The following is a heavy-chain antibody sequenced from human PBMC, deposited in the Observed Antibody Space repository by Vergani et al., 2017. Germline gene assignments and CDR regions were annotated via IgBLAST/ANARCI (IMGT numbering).Heavy chain of an antibody. Sequence: QVQLVESGGGVVQPGRSLRLSCAASGFTFSTYGIHWVRQTPGKGLEWVAVIWYDGSNKYYADSVKGRFTISRDNSKNTLYLQMNSLRAEDTAVYYCARDPSDNTRSNYFDYWGQGTLVTVS. CDR2: IWYDGSNK. CDR1: GFTFSTYG. V-gene: IGHV3-33*01. J-gene: IGHJ4*02. D-gene: IGHD2-2*01. CDR3: ARDPSDNTRSNYFDY.